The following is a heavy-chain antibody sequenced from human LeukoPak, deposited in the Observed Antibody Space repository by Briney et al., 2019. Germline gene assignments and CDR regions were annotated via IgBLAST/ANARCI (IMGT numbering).Heavy chain of an antibody. V-gene: IGHV3-15*07. CDR1: GFTFSNAW. J-gene: IGHJ4*02. D-gene: IGHD6-19*01. CDR3: TTVIAVAGTDFDY. CDR2: IKSKTDGGTT. Sequence: GGSLRLSCAASGFTFSNAWMNWARQAPGKGLEWVGRIKSKTDGGTTDYAAPVKGRFTISRDDSKNTLYLQMNSLKTEDTAVYYCTTVIAVAGTDFDYWGQGTLVTVSS.